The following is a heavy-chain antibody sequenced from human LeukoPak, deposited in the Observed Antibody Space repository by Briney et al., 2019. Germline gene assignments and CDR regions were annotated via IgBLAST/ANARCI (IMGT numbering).Heavy chain of an antibody. D-gene: IGHD3-3*02. CDR1: GGTFSSYA. J-gene: IGHJ4*02. V-gene: IGHV1-69*05. CDR2: IIPIFGTA. CDR3: SRDLSLFGVDYHFDY. Sequence: GASVKVSCKASGGTFSSYAISWVRQAPGQGLEWMGRIIPIFGTANHAQKFQGRVTITTDESTSTAYMELSSLRSEDTAVYYYSRDLSLFGVDYHFDYWGQGTLVTVSS.